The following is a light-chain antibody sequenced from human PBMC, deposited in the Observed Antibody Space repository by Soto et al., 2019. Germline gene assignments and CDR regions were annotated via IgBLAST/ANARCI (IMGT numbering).Light chain of an antibody. J-gene: IGKJ1*01. CDR2: DAS. CDR1: QSISSNY. Sequence: EIVLTQSPGTLSLSPGERATLSCRASQSISSNYLAWYQQTPGQAPRLLIYDASSRAAGIPDRFSGSGSGTDSTLTISRLEPEDFGVYYCQQYGGSPRTFGQGTKVDIK. V-gene: IGKV3-20*01. CDR3: QQYGGSPRT.